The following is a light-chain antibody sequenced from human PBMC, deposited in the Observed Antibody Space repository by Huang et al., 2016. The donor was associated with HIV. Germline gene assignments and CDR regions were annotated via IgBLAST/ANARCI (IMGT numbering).Light chain of an antibody. J-gene: IGKJ2*01. Sequence: EIVLTQSPGTLSLSPGERATLFCRVSQSVSSSYLAWYQQRPGQAPRLLMFGASSRAAGNPARFSGSGSGTDFTLTISRLEPEDFAVYYCQQYGTSPRTFGQGTKLEIK. CDR3: QQYGTSPRT. V-gene: IGKV3-20*01. CDR2: GAS. CDR1: QSVSSSY.